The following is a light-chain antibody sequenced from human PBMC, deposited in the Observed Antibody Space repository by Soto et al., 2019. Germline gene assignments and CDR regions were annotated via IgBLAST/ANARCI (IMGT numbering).Light chain of an antibody. CDR1: SSDVGDYNY. CDR3: SSYTSSSTLV. J-gene: IGLJ2*01. V-gene: IGLV2-14*03. Sequence: QSVLTQPASVSASPGQSITISCTGASSDVGDYNYVSWYQQHPGKAPKLMIYDVSNRPSGVSNRFSGSKSGNTASLTISGLQAEDEADYYCSSYTSSSTLVFGGGTKADRP. CDR2: DVS.